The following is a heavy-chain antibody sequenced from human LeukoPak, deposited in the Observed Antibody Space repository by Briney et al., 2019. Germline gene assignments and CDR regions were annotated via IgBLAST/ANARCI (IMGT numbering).Heavy chain of an antibody. CDR1: GGSFSGYY. J-gene: IGHJ4*02. V-gene: IGHV4-38-2*01. Sequence: PSETLSLTCAVYGGSFSGYYWGWIRQPPGKGLEWIGSIYHSGSTYYNPSLKSRVTISVDTSKNQFSLKLSSVTAADTAVYSCAGGPLGDYYFDYWGQGTLVTVSS. CDR3: AGGPLGDYYFDY. CDR2: IYHSGST. D-gene: IGHD4-17*01.